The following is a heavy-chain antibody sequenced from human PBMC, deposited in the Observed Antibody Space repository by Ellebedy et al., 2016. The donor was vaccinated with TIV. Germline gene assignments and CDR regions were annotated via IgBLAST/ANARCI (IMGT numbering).Heavy chain of an antibody. CDR3: ARQPTHSGWYDDYYYGMDV. CDR2: IYYSGST. V-gene: IGHV4-59*08. J-gene: IGHJ6*02. D-gene: IGHD6-19*01. Sequence: MPSETLSLTCTVSGGSISRYYWSWIRQPPGKGMEWIGSIYYSGSTNYNPSLKSRVTIAVDTSKNQFSLKLSSVTAADTAVYYCARQPTHSGWYDDYYYGMDVWGQGTTVTVSS. CDR1: GGSISRYY.